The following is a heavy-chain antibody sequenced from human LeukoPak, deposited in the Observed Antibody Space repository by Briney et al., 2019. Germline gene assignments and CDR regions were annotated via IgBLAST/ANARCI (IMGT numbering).Heavy chain of an antibody. CDR3: AKLSSSGSIPPPYYYYYMDV. V-gene: IGHV3-30*18. CDR1: GFTFSSYG. CDR2: ISYDGSNK. D-gene: IGHD3-10*01. Sequence: GGSLRLSCAASGFTFSSYGMHWVRQAPGKGLEWVAVISYDGSNKYYADSVKGRFTISRDNSKNTLYLQMNSLRAEDTAVYYCAKLSSSGSIPPPYYYYYMDVWGKGTTVTISS. J-gene: IGHJ6*03.